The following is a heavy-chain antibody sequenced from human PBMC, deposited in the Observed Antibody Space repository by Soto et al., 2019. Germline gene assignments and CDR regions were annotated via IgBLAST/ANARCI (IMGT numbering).Heavy chain of an antibody. Sequence: ASETLSLTCTVSGGSISGHYWSWIRQPPGKGLQYIGYISYSGSTNYNPPLKSRVTISVDTSNNQFSLRLSSVTAADTAVYYCARDVRLQHDTGYYDFWSGKNNWFDPWGQGTLVTVSS. V-gene: IGHV4-59*11. CDR2: ISYSGST. J-gene: IGHJ5*02. CDR1: GGSISGHY. CDR3: ARDVRLQHDTGYYDFWSGKNNWFDP. D-gene: IGHD3-3*01.